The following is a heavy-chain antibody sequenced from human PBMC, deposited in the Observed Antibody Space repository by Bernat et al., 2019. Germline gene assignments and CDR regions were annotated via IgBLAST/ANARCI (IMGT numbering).Heavy chain of an antibody. CDR1: GFTFSSYS. J-gene: IGHJ4*02. CDR2: IISSSSYI. D-gene: IGHD3-22*01. V-gene: IGHV3-21*01. CDR3: ARGYDSSGHLKNFDY. Sequence: EVQLVESGGGLVKPGGSLRLSCAASGFTFSSYSMNWVRQAPGKGLGWVSSIISSSSYIYYADSVKGRFTISRDNAKNSLYLQMNSLRAEDTAVYYCARGYDSSGHLKNFDYWGQGTLVTVSS.